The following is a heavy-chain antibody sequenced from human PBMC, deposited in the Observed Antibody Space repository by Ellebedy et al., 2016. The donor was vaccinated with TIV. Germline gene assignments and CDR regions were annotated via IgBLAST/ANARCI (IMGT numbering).Heavy chain of an antibody. J-gene: IGHJ3*01. CDR1: EFTFSSYD. Sequence: GESLKISCAASEFTFSSYDMQWLRQARGKGLEWVAIKSCDANNKYYADSVSGRFTITRDNSKNTLYLHMNSLRDEDTAVYYCAKSTVRNPEGDAYDLWGQGTKVTVSS. D-gene: IGHD1-14*01. CDR3: AKSTVRNPEGDAYDL. CDR2: KSCDANNK. V-gene: IGHV3-30*18.